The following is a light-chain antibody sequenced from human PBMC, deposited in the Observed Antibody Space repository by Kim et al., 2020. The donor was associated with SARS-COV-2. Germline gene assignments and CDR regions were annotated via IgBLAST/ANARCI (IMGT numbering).Light chain of an antibody. CDR2: EAC. Sequence: LCPGERATVACRASNSVVSSLLTWYKQKPGHAPMLLINEACKRVAGIPDRFSGSGSGTDFPLTISRPAPEDFAMYYCKQYGSSPYSFGQGTKLEI. CDR3: KQYGSSPYS. CDR1: NSVVSSL. J-gene: IGKJ2*03. V-gene: IGKV3-20*01.